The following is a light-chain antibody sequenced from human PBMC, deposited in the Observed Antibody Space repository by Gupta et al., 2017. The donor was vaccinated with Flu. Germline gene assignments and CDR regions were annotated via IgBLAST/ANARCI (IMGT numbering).Light chain of an antibody. CDR3: QQYGSSPGIT. J-gene: IGKJ5*01. CDR2: GAS. V-gene: IGKV3-20*01. Sequence: EIVLTQSPGTLSLSPGERATLSCRASQSVSNNYLAWYQQNPGQAPRLLIYGASSRATGIPDRFSGSGSGTDFTLTISRREPEDFAVYYCQQYGSSPGITFGQGTRLEIK. CDR1: QSVSNNY.